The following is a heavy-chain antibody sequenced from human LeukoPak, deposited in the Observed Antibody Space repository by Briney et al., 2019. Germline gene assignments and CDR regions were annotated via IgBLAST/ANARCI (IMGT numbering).Heavy chain of an antibody. D-gene: IGHD3-22*01. CDR2: ISAYNGNT. CDR1: GYTFTSYG. CDR3: ARVSYDSSGQPLNFDH. V-gene: IGHV1-18*01. Sequence: ASVKVSCKASGYTFTSYGISWVRQAPGQGLEWMGWISAYNGNTNYAQKLQGRVTMTRDTSTSTVYMELSSLRSEDTAVYYCARVSYDSSGQPLNFDHWGQGTLVTVSS. J-gene: IGHJ4*02.